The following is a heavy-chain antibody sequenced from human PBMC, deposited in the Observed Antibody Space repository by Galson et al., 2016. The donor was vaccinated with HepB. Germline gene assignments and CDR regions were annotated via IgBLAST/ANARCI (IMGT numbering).Heavy chain of an antibody. J-gene: IGHJ4*02. CDR3: ARIMHYYGSGSRTEFEL. D-gene: IGHD3-10*01. V-gene: IGHV3-33*01. Sequence: SLRLSCAASGFTFHTYGMHWVRQAPGKGMEWLAGIWYDGSNYYYADSVRGRFTISRDNSKNTLYLKMNSLRVEDTAVYYCARIMHYYGSGSRTEFELWGQGTLVSVSS. CDR2: IWYDGSNY. CDR1: GFTFHTYG.